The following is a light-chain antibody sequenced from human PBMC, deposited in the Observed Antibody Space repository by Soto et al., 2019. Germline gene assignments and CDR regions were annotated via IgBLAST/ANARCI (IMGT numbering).Light chain of an antibody. CDR2: GVR. J-gene: IGLJ1*01. CDR3: FSFTTTSTHV. Sequence: QSALTQPTSVSGSPGQSITISCTGSSNDIGAYNYVSWYQQHPGKAPRLLIHGVRDRPSGVPSRFSASKSGLTASLTISGLQAEDEAEYFCFSFTTTSTHVFGTGTKVTVL. V-gene: IGLV2-14*01. CDR1: SNDIGAYNY.